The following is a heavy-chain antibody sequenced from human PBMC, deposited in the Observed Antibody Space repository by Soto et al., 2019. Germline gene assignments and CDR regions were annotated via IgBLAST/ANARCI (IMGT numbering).Heavy chain of an antibody. J-gene: IGHJ3*02. Sequence: QVQLVESGGGVVQPGRSLRPSCAASGFSLTTYVMHWVRQAPGKGLEGLPVISHDGSYKYYGDAVKGRFTISRDTSKNAVYLEMNSLRPEDTAVYYCAKGLLAIVGTTLPRDAFNIWGQGTMVTVSS. CDR1: GFSLTTYV. CDR3: AKGLLAIVGTTLPRDAFNI. CDR2: ISHDGSYK. D-gene: IGHD1-26*01. V-gene: IGHV3-30*18.